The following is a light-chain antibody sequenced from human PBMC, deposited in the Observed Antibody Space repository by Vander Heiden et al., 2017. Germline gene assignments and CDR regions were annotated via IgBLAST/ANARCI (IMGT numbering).Light chain of an antibody. CDR2: GAS. CDR1: QSVSSSY. V-gene: IGKV3-20*01. J-gene: IGKJ2*01. Sequence: ETVLTPTLATLSLSTGARATLPCRASQSVSSSYIAWYQQKPGQAPRLLIYGASSRTTGIPDRFSGSGSGTDFTLTISRREPEDFAMYYCQQHCSSRLYTFGQGTKLEIK. CDR3: QQHCSSRLYT.